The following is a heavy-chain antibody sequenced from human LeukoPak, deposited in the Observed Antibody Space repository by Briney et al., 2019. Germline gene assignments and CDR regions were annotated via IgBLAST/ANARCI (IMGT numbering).Heavy chain of an antibody. D-gene: IGHD3-10*01. CDR2: VYYTGTT. Sequence: PSETLSLTCTVSGASVRISNYYWGWIPQPPGKGLEGIASVYYTGTTYYNPSLNSLVTIFVETSKNQVSLRLSSVTAADTAVYYCARHSNYASGSTAKGLFDYWGQGNVVSVSS. CDR1: GASVRISNYY. J-gene: IGHJ4*02. V-gene: IGHV4-39*01. CDR3: ARHSNYASGSTAKGLFDY.